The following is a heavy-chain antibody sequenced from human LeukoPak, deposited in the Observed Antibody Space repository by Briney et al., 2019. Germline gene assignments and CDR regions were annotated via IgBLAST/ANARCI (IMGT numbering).Heavy chain of an antibody. Sequence: GRSLRLSCAASGFTFSSYAMHWVRQAPGKGLEWVAVISYDGSNKYYADSVKGRFTISRDNSKNTLYLQMNSLRAEDTALYYCAKAVVIVPSATPFDYWGQGTLVTVSS. V-gene: IGHV3-30*04. CDR3: AKAVVIVPSATPFDY. CDR1: GFTFSSYA. J-gene: IGHJ4*02. D-gene: IGHD2-2*01. CDR2: ISYDGSNK.